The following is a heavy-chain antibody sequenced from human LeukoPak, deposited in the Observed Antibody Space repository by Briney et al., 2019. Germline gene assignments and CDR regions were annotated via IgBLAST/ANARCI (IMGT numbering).Heavy chain of an antibody. D-gene: IGHD3-9*01. V-gene: IGHV3-23*01. CDR1: GFTFSSYA. J-gene: IGHJ4*02. Sequence: GGYLRLYCAASGFTFSSYAMSWVCQAPGKGLEWVSAISGSGGSTYYADSVKGRFTISRDNSKNTLYLQMNSLRAEDTAVYYCAVDDILTGLDYWGQGTLVTVSS. CDR3: AVDDILTGLDY. CDR2: ISGSGGST.